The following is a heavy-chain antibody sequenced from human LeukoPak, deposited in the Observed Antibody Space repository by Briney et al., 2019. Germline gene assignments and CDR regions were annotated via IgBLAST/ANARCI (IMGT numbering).Heavy chain of an antibody. J-gene: IGHJ4*02. CDR2: IYHSGST. CDR3: ARGGSYYFVSYYFDY. CDR1: GGSISSGGYS. Sequence: SETLSLTCAVSGGSISSGGYSWSWIRQPPGKGLEWIGYIYHSGSTYYNPSLKSRVTISVDRSKNQFSLKLSSVTAADTAVYYCARGGSYYFVSYYFDYWGQGTLVTVSS. D-gene: IGHD1-26*01. V-gene: IGHV4-30-2*01.